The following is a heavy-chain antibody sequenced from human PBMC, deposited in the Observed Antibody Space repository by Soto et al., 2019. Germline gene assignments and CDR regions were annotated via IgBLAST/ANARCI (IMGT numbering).Heavy chain of an antibody. CDR1: GYTFTGYY. V-gene: IGHV1-2*02. D-gene: IGHD3-10*01. J-gene: IGHJ4*02. CDR2: INPNSGGT. Sequence: ASVKVSCKASGYTFTGYYMHWVRQAPGQGLEWMGWINPNSGGTNYAQKFQGRVTMTRDTSISTAYMDLTRLRSDDTAIYYCAKNYYFDSWGQGTLVTVSS. CDR3: AKNYYFDS.